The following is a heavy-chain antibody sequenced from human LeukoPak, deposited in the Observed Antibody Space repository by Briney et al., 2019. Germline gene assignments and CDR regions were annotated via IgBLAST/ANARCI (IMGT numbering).Heavy chain of an antibody. J-gene: IGHJ4*02. Sequence: SETLSLTCTVSGGSISSGDYYWSWIRQHPGKGLEWIGYIYYSGSTYYNPSLKSRVTISVDTSKNQFSLKLSSVTAADTAVYYCARTIFGVVITDYWGQGTLVTVSS. V-gene: IGHV4-31*03. CDR1: GGSISSGDYY. CDR2: IYYSGST. CDR3: ARTIFGVVITDY. D-gene: IGHD3-3*01.